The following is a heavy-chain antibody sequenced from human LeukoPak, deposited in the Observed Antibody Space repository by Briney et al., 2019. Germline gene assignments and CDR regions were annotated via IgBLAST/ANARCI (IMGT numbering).Heavy chain of an antibody. Sequence: SETLSLTCIVSGYSISSDCYWGWIRQPPGKGLEWIGSVYHTGSTYYNPSLKSRVTISADTSKNQFSLKLSSVTAADTAVYYCARDLLYYYYYMDVWGKGTTVTVSS. CDR2: VYHTGST. CDR1: GYSISSDCY. CDR3: ARDLLYYYYYMDV. J-gene: IGHJ6*03. V-gene: IGHV4-38-2*02.